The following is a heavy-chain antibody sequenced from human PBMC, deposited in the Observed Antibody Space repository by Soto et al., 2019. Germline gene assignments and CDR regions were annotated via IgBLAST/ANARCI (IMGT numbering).Heavy chain of an antibody. V-gene: IGHV3-23*01. Sequence: SGGSLRLSCAASGFTFSSYAMSWVRQAPGKGLEWVSAISGSGGSTYYADSVKGRFTISRDNSKNTLYLQMNSLRAEDTAVYYCAKERDYYGSGSYHKDYWGQGTLVTVSS. CDR3: AKERDYYGSGSYHKDY. J-gene: IGHJ4*02. D-gene: IGHD3-10*01. CDR2: ISGSGGST. CDR1: GFTFSSYA.